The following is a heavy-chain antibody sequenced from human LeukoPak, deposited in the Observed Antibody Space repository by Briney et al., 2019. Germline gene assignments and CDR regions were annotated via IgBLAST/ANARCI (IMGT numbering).Heavy chain of an antibody. D-gene: IGHD5-18*01. CDR3: ARPSSGYSYGYDFDY. V-gene: IGHV3-30*03. CDR1: GFTFSSYG. J-gene: IGHJ4*02. CDR2: ISYDGSNK. Sequence: GRSLRLSCAASGFTFSSYGMHWVRQAPGKGLEWVAVISYDGSNKYYADSVKGRFTISRDNSKNTLYLQMNSLRAEDTAVYYCARPSSGYSYGYDFDYWGQETLVTVSS.